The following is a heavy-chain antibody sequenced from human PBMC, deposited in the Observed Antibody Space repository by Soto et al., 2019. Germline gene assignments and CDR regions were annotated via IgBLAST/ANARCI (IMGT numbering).Heavy chain of an antibody. CDR1: GFTFSNYG. V-gene: IGHV3-30*03. J-gene: IGHJ4*02. CDR3: AIFRREVDPAMFPGAY. Sequence: QVELVESGGGVVQPGGSLRLSCAASGFTFSNYGLHWVRQAPGKGLEWAAVISFDGSNKYYADSMKGRFTVSRDNSKNTLYLQMTSLRTEDTVMYYCAIFRREVDPAMFPGAYWGQGTLVTVSS. D-gene: IGHD5-18*01. CDR2: ISFDGSNK.